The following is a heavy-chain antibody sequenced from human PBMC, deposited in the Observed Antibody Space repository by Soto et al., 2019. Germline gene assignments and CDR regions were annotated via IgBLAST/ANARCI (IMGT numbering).Heavy chain of an antibody. V-gene: IGHV1-69*13. CDR3: ATLSYDLLPGYYTYYYYGMDV. CDR2: IIPIFGTA. J-gene: IGHJ6*02. CDR1: GGTFSSYA. D-gene: IGHD3-9*01. Sequence: SVKVSCKASGGTFSSYAISWVRQAPGQGLEWMGGIIPIFGTANYAQKFQGRVTITADESTSTAYMELSSLRSEDPAVYYCATLSYDLLPGYYTYYYYGMDVWGQGTTVTVSS.